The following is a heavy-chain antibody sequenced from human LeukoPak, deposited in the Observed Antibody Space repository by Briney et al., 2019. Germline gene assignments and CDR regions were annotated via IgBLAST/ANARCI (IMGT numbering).Heavy chain of an antibody. J-gene: IGHJ5*02. Sequence: SQILSLTCTVSGGSISSGDYYWSWIRQPPGKGLEWIGYIYYSGSTYYNPSLKSRVTISVDTSKNQFSLKLSSVTAADTAVYYCARVFCSGGSCYAGNWFDPWGQGTLVTVSS. D-gene: IGHD2-15*01. V-gene: IGHV4-30-4*01. CDR3: ARVFCSGGSCYAGNWFDP. CDR2: IYYSGST. CDR1: GGSISSGDYY.